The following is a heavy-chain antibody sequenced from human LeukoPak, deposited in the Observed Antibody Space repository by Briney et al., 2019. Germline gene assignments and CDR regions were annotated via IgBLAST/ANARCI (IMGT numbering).Heavy chain of an antibody. CDR2: IYSGGST. J-gene: IGHJ2*01. Sequence: GGSLRLSCAASGFTVSSNYMSWVRQAPGKGLEWVSVIYSGGSTYYADSVKGRFTISRDNSKNTLYLQMNSLRAEDTAVYYCARDEGTGPTRYWYFDLWARGTLVTVSS. CDR1: GFTVSSNY. CDR3: ARDEGTGPTRYWYFDL. D-gene: IGHD3/OR15-3a*01. V-gene: IGHV3-66*01.